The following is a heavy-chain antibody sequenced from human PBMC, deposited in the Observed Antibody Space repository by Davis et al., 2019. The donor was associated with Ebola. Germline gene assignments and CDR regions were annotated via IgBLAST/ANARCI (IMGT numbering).Heavy chain of an antibody. D-gene: IGHD1-1*01. CDR2: INPHNGNT. CDR1: GYTFIGYY. V-gene: IGHV1-18*04. Sequence: ASVKVSCKASGYTFIGYYTHWVRQAPGQGLEWMGWINPHNGNTNYAQNVQGRVTMTTDTSTSTAYMEVGSLKSDDTAVYYCARAQFPTTSDHWGQGTLVTVSS. CDR3: ARAQFPTTSDH. J-gene: IGHJ4*02.